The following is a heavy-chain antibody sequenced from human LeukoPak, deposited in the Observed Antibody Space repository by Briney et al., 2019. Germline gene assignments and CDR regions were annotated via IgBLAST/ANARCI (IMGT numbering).Heavy chain of an antibody. CDR1: GYSFTSYA. Sequence: ASVKVSCKASGYSFTSYAINWVRQAPGQGLEWMGWISAYNGNTDYAQKLQGRVTMTTDTPTSTAYMELRSLTSDDTAVYYCARDPLRSTWSTYYNALDVWGQGTTVTVSS. CDR2: ISAYNGNT. V-gene: IGHV1-18*01. CDR3: ARDPLRSTWSTYYNALDV. D-gene: IGHD6-13*01. J-gene: IGHJ6*02.